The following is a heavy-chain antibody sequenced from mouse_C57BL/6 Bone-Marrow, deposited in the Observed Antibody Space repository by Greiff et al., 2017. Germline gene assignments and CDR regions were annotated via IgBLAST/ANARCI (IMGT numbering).Heavy chain of an antibody. J-gene: IGHJ3*01. CDR3: ARHECEYYYVSSPWFAY. CDR1: GYTFTEYT. V-gene: IGHV1-62-2*01. Sequence: QVQLQQSGAELVKPGASVKLSCKASGYTFTEYTIHWVKQRSGQGLEWIGWFYPGSGSIKYNEKFKDKATLTADKSSSPAYMQLSRLTSEDSAVYLCARHECEYYYVSSPWFAYWGQGTRVTVS. D-gene: IGHD1-1*01. CDR2: FYPGSGSI.